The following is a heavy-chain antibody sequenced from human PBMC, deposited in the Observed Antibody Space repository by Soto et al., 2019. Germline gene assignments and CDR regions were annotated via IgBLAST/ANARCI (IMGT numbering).Heavy chain of an antibody. V-gene: IGHV1-46*01. Sequence: QVQLVQSGAEVKKPGASVKVSCKASGYTFTSYYMHWVRQAPGQGLEWMGIINPSGGSTSYAQKCQGRVTMTRDTSTSTVYMELSSLRSEDTDVYYCARESTSTEYYDSSPFDIWGQGTIVTVYS. CDR1: GYTFTSYY. J-gene: IGHJ3*02. CDR2: INPSGGST. D-gene: IGHD3-22*01. CDR3: ARESTSTEYYDSSPFDI.